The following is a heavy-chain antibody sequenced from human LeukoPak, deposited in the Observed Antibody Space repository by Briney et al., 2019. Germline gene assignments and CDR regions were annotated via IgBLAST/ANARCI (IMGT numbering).Heavy chain of an antibody. CDR2: INSDGSTT. J-gene: IGHJ4*02. V-gene: IGHV3-74*01. Sequence: GGSLRLSCAASGFTFSSYWMHWVRQAPGKGLVWVSRINSDGSTTTYADSAKGRFTISKDNAKNTLYLQMNSLRAEDTAVYYCVRGASGWSLGYWGQGSLVTVSS. CDR1: GFTFSSYW. D-gene: IGHD6-19*01. CDR3: VRGASGWSLGY.